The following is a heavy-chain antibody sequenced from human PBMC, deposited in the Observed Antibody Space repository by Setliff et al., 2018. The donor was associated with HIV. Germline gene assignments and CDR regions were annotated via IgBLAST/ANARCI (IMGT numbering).Heavy chain of an antibody. V-gene: IGHV4-39*06. Sequence: PSETLSLTCSVSDGSMTSGSYYWGWIRQPPGKGLEWIGSVYYSGTTYYNPSLKSRLRMSVDTSKNQFTLKVISMTAADTAVYYCARLSCSSNSCPFDYWVQGTPVTVSS. D-gene: IGHD2-2*01. CDR1: DGSMTSGSYY. CDR3: ARLSCSSNSCPFDY. J-gene: IGHJ4*02. CDR2: VYYSGTT.